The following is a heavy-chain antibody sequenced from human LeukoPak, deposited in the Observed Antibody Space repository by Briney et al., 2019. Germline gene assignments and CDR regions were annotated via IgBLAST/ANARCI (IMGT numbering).Heavy chain of an antibody. CDR1: GGSISTYC. V-gene: IGHV4-59*01. D-gene: IGHD6-6*01. CDR2: IYHSGST. CDR3: ARGGAARLHFQN. Sequence: SETLSPTCTVSGGSISTYCWNWIRQPPGKGLEWIGYIYHSGSTNYNPSLQSRVTISVDTSKNQFSLNLNSVTAADTAVYYCARGGAARLHFQNWGQGTLVTVSS. J-gene: IGHJ1*01.